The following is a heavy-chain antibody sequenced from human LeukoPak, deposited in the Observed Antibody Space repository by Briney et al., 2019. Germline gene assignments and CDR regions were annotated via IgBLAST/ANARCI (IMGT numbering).Heavy chain of an antibody. CDR1: GGSIRSNY. Sequence: SETLSLTCTVSGGSIRSNYWGWIRQPPGKGPEFIGHIYYTGSTNYNPSLRSRVTTSVDTSKNQFSLNLTSVTAADTAVYYCARLSLHCSGGSCYRGAFDSWGQGTLVTVSS. CDR2: IYYTGST. CDR3: ARLSLHCSGGSCYRGAFDS. J-gene: IGHJ4*02. D-gene: IGHD2-15*01. V-gene: IGHV4-59*08.